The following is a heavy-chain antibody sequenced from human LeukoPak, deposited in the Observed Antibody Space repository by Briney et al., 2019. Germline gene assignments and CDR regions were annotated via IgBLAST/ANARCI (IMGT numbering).Heavy chain of an antibody. CDR2: IFLGETT. J-gene: IGHJ4*02. Sequence: PSENLSRTCTVSGYSITNGHYWGWVRRPPGQGLEWIASIFLGETTYYKPSLKSRLSISVDTSKNQLSLKLSSVTAADTAVYYCASNWSDFDYWGRGTLVTVSS. V-gene: IGHV4-38-2*02. CDR3: ASNWSDFDY. CDR1: GYSITNGHY. D-gene: IGHD1-1*01.